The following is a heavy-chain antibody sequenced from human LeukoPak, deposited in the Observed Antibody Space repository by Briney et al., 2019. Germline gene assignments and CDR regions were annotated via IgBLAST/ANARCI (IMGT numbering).Heavy chain of an antibody. V-gene: IGHV1-2*02. CDR2: ISAYNGNT. J-gene: IGHJ3*01. D-gene: IGHD2-15*01. CDR1: GYTFTGYY. CDR3: ARVDVVDAFDV. Sequence: ASVKVSCKASGYTFTGYYMHWVRQAPGQGLEWMGWISAYNGNTNYAQKFQGRVTMTRDTSISTAYMELSRLRSDDTAVYYCARVDVVDAFDVWGQGTMVTVSS.